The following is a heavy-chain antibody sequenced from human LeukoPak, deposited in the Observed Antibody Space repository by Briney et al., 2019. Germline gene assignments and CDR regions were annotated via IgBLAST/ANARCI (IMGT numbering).Heavy chain of an antibody. CDR1: GYTFTSYG. Sequence: ASVKVSCKASGYTFTSYGISWVRQAPGQGLEWMGWISAYNGNTNYAQKFQGRVTMTRNTSISTAYMELSSLRSEDTAVYYCARGREELLWFGELLATYYYYYMDVWGKGTTVTISS. V-gene: IGHV1-18*01. CDR2: ISAYNGNT. CDR3: ARGREELLWFGELLATYYYYYMDV. D-gene: IGHD3-10*01. J-gene: IGHJ6*03.